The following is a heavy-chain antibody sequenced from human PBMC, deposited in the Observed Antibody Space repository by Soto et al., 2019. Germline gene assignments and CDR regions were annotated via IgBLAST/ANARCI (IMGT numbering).Heavy chain of an antibody. D-gene: IGHD3-3*01. CDR1: GYALTSYG. CDR3: ARDSVTIFGVVDENYYYYCMDV. J-gene: IGHJ6*02. CDR2: ISAYNGNT. V-gene: IGHV1-18*04. Sequence: ASVKVSCKASGYALTSYGISWVRQAPGQGLEWMGWISAYNGNTNYAQKLQGRVTMTTDTCTSTAYMELRSLRSDDTAVYYCARDSVTIFGVVDENYYYYCMDVWGQGTTVTVSS.